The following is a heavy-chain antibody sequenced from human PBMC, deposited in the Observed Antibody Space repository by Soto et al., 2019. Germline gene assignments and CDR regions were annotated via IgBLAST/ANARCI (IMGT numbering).Heavy chain of an antibody. D-gene: IGHD3-10*01. CDR3: AKDGSGGRGLA. J-gene: IGHJ4*02. CDR2: ISWNSGNI. CDR1: GFTFDDYA. V-gene: IGHV3-9*01. Sequence: EVQLVESGGGLVQPGRSLRVSCAASGFTFDDYAMHWVRQAPGKGLEWVSGISWNSGNIGYADSVKGRFTISRGNAKNSLYLQVNSLRAEDTALYYWAKDGSGGRGLAWGQGTLVTVSS.